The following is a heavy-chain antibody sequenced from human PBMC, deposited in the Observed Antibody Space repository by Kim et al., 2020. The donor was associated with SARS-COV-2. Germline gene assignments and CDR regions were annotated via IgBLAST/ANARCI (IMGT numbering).Heavy chain of an antibody. CDR1: GGSISSYY. V-gene: IGHV4-59*01. D-gene: IGHD3-9*01. CDR3: ARGLDDIPANDAFDI. Sequence: SETLSLTCTVSGGSISSYYWSWIRQPPGKGLEWIGYIYYSGSTNYNPSLKSRVTISVDTSKNQFSLKLSSVTAADTAVYYCARGLDDIPANDAFDIWGQGTMVTVSS. J-gene: IGHJ3*02. CDR2: IYYSGST.